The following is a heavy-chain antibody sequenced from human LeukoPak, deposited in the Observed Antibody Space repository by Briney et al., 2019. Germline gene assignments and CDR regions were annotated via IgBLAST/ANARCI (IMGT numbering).Heavy chain of an antibody. D-gene: IGHD6-13*01. J-gene: IGHJ4*02. CDR3: ARDPAGKYSSSWFDY. CDR1: GFTFSSYA. CDR2: IWYDGSNK. V-gene: IGHV3-33*01. Sequence: GGSLRLSCTASGFTFSSYAMHWVRRAPGKGLEWVAVIWYDGSNKYYPDSVKGRSTISRDNSKNTLYLQMNSLRVEDTAVYYCARDPAGKYSSSWFDYWGQGTLVTVSS.